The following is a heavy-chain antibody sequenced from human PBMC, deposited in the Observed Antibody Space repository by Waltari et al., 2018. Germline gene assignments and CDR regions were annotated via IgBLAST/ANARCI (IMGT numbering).Heavy chain of an antibody. J-gene: IGHJ6*02. CDR2: INHSGST. CDR3: ARGSSSWGYYYYYGMDV. Sequence: QVQLQQWGAGLLKPSETLSLTCAVYGGSFSGYYWSWIRQPPGKGLEWIGEINHSGSTNYNPSLKSRVTISVDTAKNQFSRKLSSVTAADTAVYYCARGSSSWGYYYYYGMDVWGQGTTVTVSS. V-gene: IGHV4-34*01. CDR1: GGSFSGYY. D-gene: IGHD6-13*01.